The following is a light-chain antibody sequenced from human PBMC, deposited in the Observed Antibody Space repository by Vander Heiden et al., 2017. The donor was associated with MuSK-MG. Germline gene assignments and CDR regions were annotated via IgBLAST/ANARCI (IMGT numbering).Light chain of an antibody. V-gene: IGLV1-40*01. CDR3: QSYDSSRSVV. CDR2: GNS. Sequence: QSVLTQPPSVSSAPGQRVTISCTGSSCNVGAGYVVSWYQQLPGTAPKLLIYGNSKRPSGVPDRFSGSKSGTSASLAITGLQAEDEADYYCQSYDSSRSVVFGGGTKLTVL. J-gene: IGLJ2*01. CDR1: SCNVGAGYV.